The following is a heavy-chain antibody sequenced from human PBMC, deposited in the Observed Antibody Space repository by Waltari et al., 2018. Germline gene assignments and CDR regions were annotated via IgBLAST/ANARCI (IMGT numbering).Heavy chain of an antibody. Sequence: QVQLVQSGAEVKKPGASLQVSCKASGYTFTNEDIYWVRQAAGQGLEWMGWINPTSDHAVYSQNFQGRVTMTRDTSTQTAYMELSGLRFEDTAVYYCARAITGGAFDVWGQGTVVTVSS. CDR3: ARAITGGAFDV. J-gene: IGHJ3*01. CDR2: INPTSDHA. V-gene: IGHV1-8*01. D-gene: IGHD1-1*01. CDR1: GYTFTNED.